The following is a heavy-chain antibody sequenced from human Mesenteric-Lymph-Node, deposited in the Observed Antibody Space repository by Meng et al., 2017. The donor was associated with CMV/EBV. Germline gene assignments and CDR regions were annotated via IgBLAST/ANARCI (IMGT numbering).Heavy chain of an antibody. CDR1: GFSLSTSRGG. Sequence: TVSGFSLSTSRGGVGWIRQPPGKALEWLALIYWDDDKRYSPSLKSRLTITKDTSKNQVVLTMTNMDPVDTATYYCAHTREVTWFDSWGQGTLVTVSS. D-gene: IGHD1-26*01. V-gene: IGHV2-5*02. J-gene: IGHJ5*01. CDR3: AHTREVTWFDS. CDR2: IYWDDDK.